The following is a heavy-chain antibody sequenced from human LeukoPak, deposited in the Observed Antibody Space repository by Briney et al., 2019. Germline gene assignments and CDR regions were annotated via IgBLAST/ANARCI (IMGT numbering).Heavy chain of an antibody. CDR2: IKLDGSEQ. Sequence: PGGSLRLSCAASGFTFSGYWMYWVRQAPGKGLEWVASIKLDGSEQYYVDSVKGRFTISRDNAKSSLYLQMNSLRAEDTAVYYCARAPARARLDYWRQATLVTVSS. J-gene: IGHJ4*02. CDR3: ARAPARARLDY. CDR1: GFTFSGYW. V-gene: IGHV3-7*01.